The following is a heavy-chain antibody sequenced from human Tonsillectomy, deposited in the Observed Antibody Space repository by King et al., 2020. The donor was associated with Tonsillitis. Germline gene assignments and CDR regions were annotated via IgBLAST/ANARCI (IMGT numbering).Heavy chain of an antibody. Sequence: VQLVESGGGLDKPGGSLRLSCEASGFTFSTYGMNWVRQAPGKGLEWVSSISSSSTYIYYADAMKGRFTISRDNAKNSLYLQMNSLRAEDTAVYYCARGSTSSGCLDCWGQGTLVTVSS. CDR2: ISSSSTYI. J-gene: IGHJ4*02. CDR1: GFTFSTYG. V-gene: IGHV3-21*01. D-gene: IGHD6-19*01. CDR3: ARGSTSSGCLDC.